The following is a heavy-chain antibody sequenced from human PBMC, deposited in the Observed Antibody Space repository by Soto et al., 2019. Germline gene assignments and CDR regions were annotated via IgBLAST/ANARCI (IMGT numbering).Heavy chain of an antibody. CDR1: GGYVRSVTYF. V-gene: IGHV4-61*01. D-gene: IGHD2-15*01. Sequence: SETQSLTCTVSGGYVRSVTYFWSWIRQPPGKGLEWIAYIYSSGSTNYNPSLKSRVTMSVDTPKNQFSLRLSSVTTADTAVYYCAGLRGYAGSPIDYWGQGTLVTVSS. CDR3: AGLRGYAGSPIDY. CDR2: IYSSGST. J-gene: IGHJ4*02.